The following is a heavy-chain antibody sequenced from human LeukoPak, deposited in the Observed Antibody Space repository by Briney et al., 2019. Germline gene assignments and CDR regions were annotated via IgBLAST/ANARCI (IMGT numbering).Heavy chain of an antibody. D-gene: IGHD5-18*01. Sequence: PSQTLSLTCTVSGGSISSGDYYRSWIRQPPGKGLEWIGYIYYSGSTYYNPSLKSRVTISVDTSKNQFSLKLSSVTAADTAVYYCARDGRKKDTAIYWGQGTLVTVSS. CDR1: GGSISSGDYY. J-gene: IGHJ4*02. CDR2: IYYSGST. CDR3: ARDGRKKDTAIY. V-gene: IGHV4-30-4*01.